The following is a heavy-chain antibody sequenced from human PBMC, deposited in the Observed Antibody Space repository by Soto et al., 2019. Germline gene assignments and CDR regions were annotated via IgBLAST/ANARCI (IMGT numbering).Heavy chain of an antibody. CDR2: ISYDGSNK. CDR1: GFTFSSYG. J-gene: IGHJ5*02. CDR3: AKGGESQWFGELFGESNWFDP. Sequence: GGSLRLSCAASGFTFSSYGMHWVRQAPGKGLEWVAVISYDGSNKYYADSVKGRFTISRDNSKNTLYLQMNSLRAEDTAVYYCAKGGESQWFGELFGESNWFDPWGQGTLVTVSS. D-gene: IGHD3-10*01. V-gene: IGHV3-30*18.